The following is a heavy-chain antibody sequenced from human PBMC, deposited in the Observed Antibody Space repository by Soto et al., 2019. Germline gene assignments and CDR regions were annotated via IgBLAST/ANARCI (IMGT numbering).Heavy chain of an antibody. J-gene: IGHJ5*01. V-gene: IGHV6-1*01. Sequence: PSQTLSLTCAISGDSVSSNSAAWNWIRQSPSRGLEWLGRTYYKSEWYNDYAVSVRSRITINPDTSKNQFSLQLNSVTPEDTAVYYCVRERKYQPLSWYWFDSWGQGTLVTVSS. CDR1: GDSVSSNSAA. CDR2: TYYKSEWYN. CDR3: VRERKYQPLSWYWFDS. D-gene: IGHD2-2*01.